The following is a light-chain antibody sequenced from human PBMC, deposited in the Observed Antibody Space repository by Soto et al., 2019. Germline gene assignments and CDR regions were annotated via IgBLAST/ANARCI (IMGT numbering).Light chain of an antibody. Sequence: QSVLTQPASVSGSPGQSITISCTGTSSDVGGYNYVSWYQQHPGKAPKLMIYDVSNRPSGVSNRFSGSKSGNTASLTISGLQAEDEADYYCSSYTSSSTYVLGTGTKLTVL. CDR1: SSDVGGYNY. V-gene: IGLV2-14*01. CDR3: SSYTSSSTYV. J-gene: IGLJ1*01. CDR2: DVS.